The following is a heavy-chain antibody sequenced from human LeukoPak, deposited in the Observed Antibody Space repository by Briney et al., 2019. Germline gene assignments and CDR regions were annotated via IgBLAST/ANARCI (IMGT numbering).Heavy chain of an antibody. CDR2: IYNGNT. J-gene: IGHJ5*02. CDR3: ARGSSGTEGFDP. Sequence: ASVKVSCKASGYSFTKLGVSWVRQAPGRGREWVGWIYNGNTKYTQSLQGRVTMTTDTSTSTAYMELRSLISDDTAVYYCARGSSGTEGFDPWGQGTLVTVSS. CDR1: GYSFTKLG. D-gene: IGHD6-19*01. V-gene: IGHV1-18*01.